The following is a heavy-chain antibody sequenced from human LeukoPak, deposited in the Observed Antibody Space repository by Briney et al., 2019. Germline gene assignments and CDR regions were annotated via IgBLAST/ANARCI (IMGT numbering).Heavy chain of an antibody. CDR3: ARGLYQLLFVRVSYSDY. V-gene: IGHV4-34*01. Sequence: SETLSLTCAVYGGSFSGYYWSWIRQPPGKGLEWIGEINHSGSTNYNPSLKSRVTISVDTSKNQFSLKLSSVTAADTAVYYCARGLYQLLFVRVSYSDYWGQGTLVTVSS. D-gene: IGHD2-2*01. CDR1: GGSFSGYY. J-gene: IGHJ4*02. CDR2: INHSGST.